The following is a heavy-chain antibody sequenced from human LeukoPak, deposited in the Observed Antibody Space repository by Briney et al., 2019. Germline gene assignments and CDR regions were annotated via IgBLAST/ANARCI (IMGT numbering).Heavy chain of an antibody. J-gene: IGHJ4*02. V-gene: IGHV4-39*01. CDR3: ASKPPLLWFGEYSGYFDY. CDR2: IYYSGST. Sequence: SETLSLTCTVSGGSISSSSYYWGWIRQPPGKGLEWMGSIYYSGSTYYNPSLKSRVTISVDTSKNQFSLKLSSVTAADTAVYYCASKPPLLWFGEYSGYFDYWGQGTLVTVSS. D-gene: IGHD3-10*01. CDR1: GGSISSSSYY.